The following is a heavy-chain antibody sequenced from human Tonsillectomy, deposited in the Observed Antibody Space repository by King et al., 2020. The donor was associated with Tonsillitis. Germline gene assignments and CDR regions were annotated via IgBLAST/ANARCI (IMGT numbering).Heavy chain of an antibody. CDR1: GFTFSSYA. CDR3: AREYDNGDSSGYFDY. V-gene: IGHV3-30*04. J-gene: IGHJ4*02. CDR2: ISYDGSNK. Sequence: VQLVESGGGVVQPGRSLRLSCAASGFTFSSYAMHWVRQAPGKGLEWVAVISYDGSNKYYADSVKGRFTISRDNSKNTLYLQMNSLGAEDTAVYYCAREYDNGDSSGYFDYWGQGTLVTVSS. D-gene: IGHD4-17*01.